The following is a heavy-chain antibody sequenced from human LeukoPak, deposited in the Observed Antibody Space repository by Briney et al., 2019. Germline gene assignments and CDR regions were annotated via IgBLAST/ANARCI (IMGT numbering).Heavy chain of an antibody. V-gene: IGHV4-34*01. J-gene: IGHJ4*02. Sequence: GSLRLSCAASGFTFSDYYMSWIRQPPGKGLEWIGEINHSGSTNYNPSLKSRVTISVDTSKNQFSLKLSSVTAADTAVYYCARGRSYWGQGTLVTVSS. CDR1: GFTFSDYY. CDR3: ARGRSY. CDR2: INHSGST.